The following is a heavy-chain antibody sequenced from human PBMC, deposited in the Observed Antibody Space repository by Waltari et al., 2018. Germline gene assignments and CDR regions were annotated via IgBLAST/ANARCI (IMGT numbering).Heavy chain of an antibody. V-gene: IGHV1-69*02. D-gene: IGHD6-13*01. Sequence: HVQLEQSGAEVKKPGSSVKVSCKASGGTFSTYTVTWVRQAPGQGLEWMGSIIPFRGISKYAQSLQARLTITVDQSTNTGYMELSRLRSEDTAVYYCARGGERSTWYSRFDPWGQGTLVSVSS. J-gene: IGHJ5*02. CDR2: IIPFRGIS. CDR3: ARGGERSTWYSRFDP. CDR1: GGTFSTYT.